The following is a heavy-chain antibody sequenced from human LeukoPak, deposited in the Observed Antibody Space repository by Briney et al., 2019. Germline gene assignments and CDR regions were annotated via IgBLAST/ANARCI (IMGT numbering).Heavy chain of an antibody. J-gene: IGHJ4*02. Sequence: GGSLRLSCAASGFTFSSAWMDWVRQAPGKGLEWLGRIRSKADGATTEFAAAVKDRFTISRDDSKNTVFLQMNSLKADDTAVYYCATALTHNFDYWGQGTLVTVSS. CDR1: GFTFSSAW. CDR3: ATALTHNFDY. CDR2: IRSKADGATT. V-gene: IGHV3-15*01.